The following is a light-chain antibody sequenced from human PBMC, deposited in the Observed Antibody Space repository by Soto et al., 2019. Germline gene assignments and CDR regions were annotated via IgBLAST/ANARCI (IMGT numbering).Light chain of an antibody. CDR1: QSVSSTY. Sequence: IVLTQCPGTLSLSPGERAILSCRASQSVSSTYLAWYQQKPGQAPRLLIYGASSRATGIPDRFSGSGSGTDFTLTISRLEPEDFAVYYCQQYNNSLWTFGQGTKVDIK. CDR2: GAS. J-gene: IGKJ1*01. CDR3: QQYNNSLWT. V-gene: IGKV3-20*01.